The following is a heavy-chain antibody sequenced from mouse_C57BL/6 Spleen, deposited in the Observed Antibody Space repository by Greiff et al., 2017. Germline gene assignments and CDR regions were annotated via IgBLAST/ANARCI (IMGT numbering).Heavy chain of an antibody. J-gene: IGHJ1*03. CDR3: ARKGGGYYGRSPYWYFDV. CDR1: GYTFTSYW. D-gene: IGHD1-1*01. CDR2: IYPGSGST. Sequence: QVQLQQPGAELVKPGASVKMSCKASGYTFTSYWITWVKQRPGQGLEWIGDIYPGSGSTNYNEKFKSKATLTVDTSSSTAYMQLSSLTSEDSAVFYCARKGGGYYGRSPYWYFDVWGTGTTVTVSS. V-gene: IGHV1-55*01.